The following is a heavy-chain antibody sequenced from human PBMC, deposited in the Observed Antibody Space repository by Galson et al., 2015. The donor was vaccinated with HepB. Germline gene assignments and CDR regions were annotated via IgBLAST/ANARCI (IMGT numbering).Heavy chain of an antibody. CDR3: ARASTIFGVVRALSFDY. CDR1: GFTFSSYS. J-gene: IGHJ4*02. CDR2: ISSSSSYI. V-gene: IGHV3-21*01. Sequence: SLRLSCAASGFTFSSYSMNWVRQAPGKGLEWVSSISSSSSYIYYADSVKGRFTISRDNAKNSLYLQMNSLRAEDPAVYYCARASTIFGVVRALSFDYWGQWTLVTVSS. D-gene: IGHD3-3*01.